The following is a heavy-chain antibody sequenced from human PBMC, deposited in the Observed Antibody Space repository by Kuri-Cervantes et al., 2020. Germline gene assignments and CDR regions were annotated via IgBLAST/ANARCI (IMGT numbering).Heavy chain of an antibody. J-gene: IGHJ3*02. Sequence: GESLKISCAASGFTFSSYAMSWVRQAPGKGLEWVSHINSDGSSTSYADSVKGRFTISRDNAKNTLYLQMNSLRAEDTAVYYCAKDFTSFAQIPDAFDIWGQGTMVTVSS. CDR3: AKDFTSFAQIPDAFDI. CDR2: INSDGSST. CDR1: GFTFSSYA. D-gene: IGHD2-2*01. V-gene: IGHV3-74*01.